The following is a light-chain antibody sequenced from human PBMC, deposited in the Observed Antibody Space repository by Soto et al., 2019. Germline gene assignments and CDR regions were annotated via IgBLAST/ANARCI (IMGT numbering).Light chain of an antibody. J-gene: IGLJ3*02. CDR1: SSNIGAGYA. Sequence: QSVLTQPPSVSGAPGQRVTISCTGSSSNIGAGYAVHWYQQLPGTAPKLLIYGNSNRSSGVPDRFSGSKSGTSASLAITGLQAEDEADYYCQSYDSNLSGKVFGGGTQLTVL. V-gene: IGLV1-40*01. CDR3: QSYDSNLSGKV. CDR2: GNS.